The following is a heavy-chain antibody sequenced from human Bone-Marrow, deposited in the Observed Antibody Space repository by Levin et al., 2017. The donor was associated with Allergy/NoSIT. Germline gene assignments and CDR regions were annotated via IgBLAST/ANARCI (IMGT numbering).Heavy chain of an antibody. V-gene: IGHV3-21*01. D-gene: IGHD1-26*01. J-gene: IGHJ4*02. CDR2: LRRRLLSI. CDR1: FSRFPLPL. CDR3: ARDPQGSHGN. Sequence: SLLLSFSSSFSRFPLPLLHFARPAPGPFLSWFSSLRRRLLSIYYADSVKGRFTISRDDAQNSLYLQMNSLRAEDTAVYYCARDPQGSHGNWGQGTLVTVSS.